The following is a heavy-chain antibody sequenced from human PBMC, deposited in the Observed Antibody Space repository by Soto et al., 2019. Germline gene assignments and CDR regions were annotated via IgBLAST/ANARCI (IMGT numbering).Heavy chain of an antibody. D-gene: IGHD6-13*01. Sequence: PGGSLRLSCAASGFTFSSYAMSWVRQAPGKGLEWVSAISGSGGSTYYADSVKGRFTISRDNSKNTLYLQMNSLRAEDTAVYYCAPRPPYRQQLVENYYYYGMDVWGQGTTVTVSS. V-gene: IGHV3-23*01. CDR1: GFTFSSYA. CDR2: ISGSGGST. CDR3: APRPPYRQQLVENYYYYGMDV. J-gene: IGHJ6*02.